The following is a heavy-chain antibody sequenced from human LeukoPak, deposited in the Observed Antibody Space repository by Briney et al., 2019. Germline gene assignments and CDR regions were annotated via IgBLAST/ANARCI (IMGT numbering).Heavy chain of an antibody. CDR2: ISWNSGSI. J-gene: IGHJ4*02. V-gene: IGHV3-9*01. D-gene: IGHD6-19*01. CDR1: GFTFDDYA. Sequence: GGSLRLSCAASGFTFDDYAMHWVRQAPGKGLEWVSGISWNSGSIGYADSVKGRFTISRDNAKNSLYLQMNSLRAEDTALYYCAKDRTYSSGWSFDYWGQGTLVTVSS. CDR3: AKDRTYSSGWSFDY.